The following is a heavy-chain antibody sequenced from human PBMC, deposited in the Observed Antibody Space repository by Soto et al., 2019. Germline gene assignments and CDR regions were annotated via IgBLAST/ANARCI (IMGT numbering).Heavy chain of an antibody. CDR1: GFTFSRYW. CDR3: ARDQGQQLGYYYYGMDV. V-gene: IGHV3-7*01. D-gene: IGHD6-13*01. CDR2: IKQDGSEK. Sequence: PGGSLRLSCAASGFTFSRYWMSWVRQAPGKGLEWVANIKQDGSEKYYVDSVKGRFTISRDNAKNSLYLQMNSLRAEDTAVYYCARDQGQQLGYYYYGMDVWGQGTTVTVSS. J-gene: IGHJ6*02.